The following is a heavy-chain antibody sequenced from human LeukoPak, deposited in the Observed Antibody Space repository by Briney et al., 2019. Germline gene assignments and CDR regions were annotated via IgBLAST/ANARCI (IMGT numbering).Heavy chain of an antibody. CDR2: IYYSGST. CDR1: GGSISSSSYY. CDR3: ARVDGSCSGGSCPSGNWFDP. D-gene: IGHD2-15*01. Sequence: SETLSLTCTVSGGSISSSSYYWGWIRQPPGKGLEWIGSIYYSGSTYYNPSLKSRVIISVDTSKNQFSLKLNSVTAADTAVYYCARVDGSCSGGSCPSGNWFDPWGQGTLVTVSS. V-gene: IGHV4-39*07. J-gene: IGHJ5*02.